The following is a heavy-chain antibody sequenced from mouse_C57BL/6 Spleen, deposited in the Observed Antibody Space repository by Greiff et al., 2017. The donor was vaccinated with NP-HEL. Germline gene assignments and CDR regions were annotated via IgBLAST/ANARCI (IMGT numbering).Heavy chain of an antibody. V-gene: IGHV3-6*01. CDR3: ARGGTVVASFDY. CDR1: GYSITSGYY. Sequence: VQLQQSGPGLVKPSQSLSLTCSVTGYSITSGYYWNWIRQFPGNKLEWMGYISYDGSNNYNPSLKNRISITRDTSKNQFFLKLNSVTTEDTATYYCARGGTVVASFDYWGQGTTLTVSS. CDR2: ISYDGSN. J-gene: IGHJ2*01. D-gene: IGHD1-1*01.